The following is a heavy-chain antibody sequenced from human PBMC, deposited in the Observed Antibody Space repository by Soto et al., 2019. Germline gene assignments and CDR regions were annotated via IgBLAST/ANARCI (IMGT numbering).Heavy chain of an antibody. CDR2: IYYSGST. CDR3: ARVGYSSGWLHIDY. Sequence: TSETLSLTCTVSGGSISSYYWSWIRQPPGKGLEWIGYIYYSGSTNYNPSLKSRVTISVDTSKNQFSLKVSSVTAADTAVYYCARVGYSSGWLHIDYWGQGTLVTASS. V-gene: IGHV4-59*01. CDR1: GGSISSYY. D-gene: IGHD6-19*01. J-gene: IGHJ4*02.